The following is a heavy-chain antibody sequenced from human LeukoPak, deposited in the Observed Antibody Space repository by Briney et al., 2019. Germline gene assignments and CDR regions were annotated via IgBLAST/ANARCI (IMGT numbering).Heavy chain of an antibody. CDR1: GFTFSSYS. V-gene: IGHV3-21*04. J-gene: IGHJ4*02. CDR3: AKWGRELLWFGEFFDY. CDR2: ICSSSSYI. D-gene: IGHD3-10*01. Sequence: KTGGSLRLSCAASGFTFSSYSMNWVRQAPGKGLEWVSSICSSSSYIYYADSVKGRFTISRDNAKNSLYLQMNSLRAEDTAVYYCAKWGRELLWFGEFFDYWGQGTLVTVSS.